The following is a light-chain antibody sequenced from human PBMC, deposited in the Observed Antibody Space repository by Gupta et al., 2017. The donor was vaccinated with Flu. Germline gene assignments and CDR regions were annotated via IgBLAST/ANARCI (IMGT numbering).Light chain of an antibody. CDR1: QSVSSSY. CDR3: QQDGSSPST. Sequence: DIVLTPSPGTLSLSPGERATLSCRASQSVSSSYLAWYQQKPGQAPRLLIYGASSRATGIPDRFSGSGSGTDFTLTISRLEPEDFAVYYCQQDGSSPSTFGQGTRLEIK. J-gene: IGKJ5*01. V-gene: IGKV3-20*01. CDR2: GAS.